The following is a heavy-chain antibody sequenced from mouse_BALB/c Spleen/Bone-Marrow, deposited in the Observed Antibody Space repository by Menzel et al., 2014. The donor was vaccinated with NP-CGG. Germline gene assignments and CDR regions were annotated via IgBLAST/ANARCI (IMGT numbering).Heavy chain of an antibody. D-gene: IGHD2-3*01. V-gene: IGHV1-14*01. J-gene: IGHJ4*01. CDR2: INSYNDGT. CDR3: ARRWLPYAMDY. Sequence: LQESGPELVKPGASVKMSCKASGYTFTSYIMHWVKQKPGQGLEWIGYINSYNDGTKYNEKFKGKATLTSDKSSSTAYMELSSLTSEDSAVYYCARRWLPYAMDYWGQGTSVTVSS. CDR1: GYTFTSYI.